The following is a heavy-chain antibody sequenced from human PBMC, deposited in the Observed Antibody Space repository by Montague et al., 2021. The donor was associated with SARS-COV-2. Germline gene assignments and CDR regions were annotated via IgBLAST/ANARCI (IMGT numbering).Heavy chain of an antibody. CDR3: TRHVHMTWPEPSPGFDH. CDR1: GDSISSSSYN. D-gene: IGHD1-1*01. Sequence: SETLSLTCTVSGDSISSSSYNWGWIRQPPGKELERIGSVHYSGRPYYNPSLKSRVTIYVDTSKNQLSLKLSSVTAADTAVYYCTRHVHMTWPEPSPGFDHWGQGTLVTVSS. V-gene: IGHV4-39*01. CDR2: VHYSGRP. J-gene: IGHJ4*02.